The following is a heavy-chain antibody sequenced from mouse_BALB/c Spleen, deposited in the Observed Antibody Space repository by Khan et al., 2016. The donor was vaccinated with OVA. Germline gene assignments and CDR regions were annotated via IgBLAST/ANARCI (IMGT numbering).Heavy chain of an antibody. Sequence: EVQLQESGPGLVKPSQSLSLTCTVTGYSINSEYAWNWIRQFPGNKLEWMGYINYSGNTRFNPSLKSRTSITRDTSKNQFFLQLNSVTTEDTATYYWARKDYYDYDPFPYWGQGTLVTVSA. CDR2: INYSGNT. CDR3: ARKDYYDYDPFPY. CDR1: GYSINSEYA. J-gene: IGHJ3*01. V-gene: IGHV3-2*02. D-gene: IGHD2-4*01.